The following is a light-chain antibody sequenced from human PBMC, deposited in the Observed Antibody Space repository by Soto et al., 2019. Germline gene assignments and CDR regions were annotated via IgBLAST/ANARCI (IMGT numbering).Light chain of an antibody. CDR3: QQRTNWPPWT. CDR2: DAA. CDR1: QSIGRS. V-gene: IGKV3-11*01. Sequence: EIVMTQSPVTLSLSPGERATLSCRASQSIGRSLAWYQQRPGQAPRLLIYDAATRATGIPARFSGSGSGTVFTLTIGSLEPEDFAFYYCQQRTNWPPWTFGQGTKVDI. J-gene: IGKJ1*01.